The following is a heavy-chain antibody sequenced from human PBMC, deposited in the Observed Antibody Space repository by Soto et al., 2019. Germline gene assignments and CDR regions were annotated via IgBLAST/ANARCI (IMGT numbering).Heavy chain of an antibody. J-gene: IGHJ3*02. V-gene: IGHV4-59*08. CDR1: GGSISSYY. CDR3: ARHRGAVAAIVNTAFDI. D-gene: IGHD6-19*01. Sequence: QVQLQESGPGLVKPSETLSLTCTVSGGSISSYYWSWIRQPPGKGLEWIGYIYYSGSTNYNPSLKSRVTISVDTSKNQFSLKLSSVTAADTAVYYCARHRGAVAAIVNTAFDIWGQGTMVTVSS. CDR2: IYYSGST.